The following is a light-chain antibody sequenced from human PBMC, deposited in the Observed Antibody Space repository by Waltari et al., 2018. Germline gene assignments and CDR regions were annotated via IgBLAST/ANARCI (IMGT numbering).Light chain of an antibody. CDR3: NSRDSSGNHLRVV. CDR1: SLRSYY. Sequence: SSELTQDPAVSVALGQTVRITCQGDSLRSYYASWYQQKPGQGPVLLIYGKNNRPSGIPDRFSGSSSGNTASLTITGAQAEDEADYYCNSRDSSGNHLRVVFGGGTKLTVL. J-gene: IGLJ2*01. CDR2: GKN. V-gene: IGLV3-19*01.